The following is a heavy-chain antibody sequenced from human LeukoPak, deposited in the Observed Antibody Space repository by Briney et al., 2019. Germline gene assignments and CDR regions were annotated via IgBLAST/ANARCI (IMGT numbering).Heavy chain of an antibody. CDR2: IYHSGST. V-gene: IGHV4-38-2*01. Sequence: SETLSLTCAVSGYSISSGYYWGWIRQPPGKGLEWIGSIYHSGSTYYNPPLKSRVTISVDTSKNQFSLKLSSVTAADTAVYYCARHKYYDSSFDYWGQGTLVTVSS. CDR3: ARHKYYDSSFDY. CDR1: GYSISSGYY. D-gene: IGHD3-22*01. J-gene: IGHJ4*02.